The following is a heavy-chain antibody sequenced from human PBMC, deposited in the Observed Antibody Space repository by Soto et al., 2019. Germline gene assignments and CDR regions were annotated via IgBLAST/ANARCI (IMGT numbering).Heavy chain of an antibody. D-gene: IGHD4-17*01. CDR3: SLVDFGDYEFDY. Sequence: QVQLQESGPGLVKPSQTLSLTCTVSGGSISSGAYYGSWIRQHPGKGLEWIGNIYYSGSTNYNPSLKRRVTLSVDTSNNQFSLKVSSVTAADTAVYYCSLVDFGDYEFDYWGQGTQVTVSS. CDR1: GGSISSGAYY. V-gene: IGHV4-31*03. J-gene: IGHJ4*02. CDR2: IYYSGST.